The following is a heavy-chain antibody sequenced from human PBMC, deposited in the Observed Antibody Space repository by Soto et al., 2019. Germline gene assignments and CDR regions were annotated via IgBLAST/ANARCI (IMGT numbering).Heavy chain of an antibody. CDR1: GFSLTTSGVG. Sequence: QITLNKSGPTVVKPTETLTLTCTFSGFSLTTSGVGVGWVRQSPGKAPEWLAFIYWDDDKRYSTSLKSRLTMTKDTSKNQVVLTLANVDPADTATYYCAHRVLRAVFGLVTTTAIYFDFWGQGTPVVVSS. D-gene: IGHD3-3*01. CDR2: IYWDDDK. CDR3: AHRVLRAVFGLVTTTAIYFDF. J-gene: IGHJ4*02. V-gene: IGHV2-5*02.